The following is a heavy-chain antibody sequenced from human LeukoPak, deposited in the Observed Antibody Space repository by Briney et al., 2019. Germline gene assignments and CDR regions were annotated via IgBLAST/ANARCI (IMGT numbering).Heavy chain of an antibody. CDR1: GGYISSYY. J-gene: IGHJ4*02. Sequence: SETLSLTCTVSGGYISSYYWSWIRQPPGEGLEWIGYVYYTGSTNYNPSLKSRVTISVDTSKNQFSLKLSSVTAADTAVYYCARGSLFFWSALRMVNYFDYWGQGTLVTVSS. CDR2: VYYTGST. V-gene: IGHV4-59*12. CDR3: ARGSLFFWSALRMVNYFDY. D-gene: IGHD3-3*01.